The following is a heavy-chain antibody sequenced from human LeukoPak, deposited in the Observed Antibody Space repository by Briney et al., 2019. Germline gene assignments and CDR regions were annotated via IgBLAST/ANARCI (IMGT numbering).Heavy chain of an antibody. CDR3: ARAVVVPAAAIDY. J-gene: IGHJ4*02. V-gene: IGHV4-39*07. CDR2: IYYSGST. CDR1: GGSISSSSYY. D-gene: IGHD2-2*01. Sequence: SETLSLTCTVSGGSISSSSYYWGWIRQPPGKGLEWIGSIYYSGSTYYNPSLNSRVTISVDTSKNQFSLKLSSVTAADTAVYYCARAVVVPAAAIDYWGQGTLVTVSS.